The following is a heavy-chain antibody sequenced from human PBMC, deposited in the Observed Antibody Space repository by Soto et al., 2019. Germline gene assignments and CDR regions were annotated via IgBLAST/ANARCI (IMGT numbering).Heavy chain of an antibody. CDR1: GYTFTTYY. CDR3: ARGGNGDNVGYWYFDL. CDR2: INPGGVST. Sequence: QVQLVQSGAEVKKPGASVEVSCKASGYTFTTYYIHWVRHAPGQGLEWMGVINPGGVSTKYAQKFQDRVTMPSDTSTSTGYMDLSSLRSEDTAVYFCARGGNGDNVGYWYFDLWGRGTQVTVSP. D-gene: IGHD4-17*01. V-gene: IGHV1-46*01. J-gene: IGHJ2*01.